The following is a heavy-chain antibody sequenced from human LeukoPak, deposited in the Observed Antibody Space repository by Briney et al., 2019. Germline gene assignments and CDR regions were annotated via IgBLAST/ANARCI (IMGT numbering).Heavy chain of an antibody. Sequence: PSETLSLTCTVSGGSIFSYYWSWIRQPPGKGLEWIGYIYYSGSTNYNPSLKSRVTISVDTSKTQFSLKLSSVTAADTAVYYCARSPNYYDSSGYWGPNTFDIWGQGTMVTVSS. J-gene: IGHJ3*02. CDR2: IYYSGST. D-gene: IGHD3-22*01. V-gene: IGHV4-59*01. CDR3: ARSPNYYDSSGYWGPNTFDI. CDR1: GGSIFSYY.